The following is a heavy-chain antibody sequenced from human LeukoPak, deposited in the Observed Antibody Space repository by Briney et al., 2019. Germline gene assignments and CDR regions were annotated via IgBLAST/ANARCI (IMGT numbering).Heavy chain of an antibody. CDR1: GFTFGTFA. CDR3: ARDNSWYFDY. D-gene: IGHD6-13*01. CDR2: IRGSGGGT. J-gene: IGHJ4*02. V-gene: IGHV3-23*01. Sequence: GGSLRLSCAASGFTFGTFAMTWVRQAPGKGLEWVSLIRGSGGGTYYADSVKGRFTISRDNSRNTLYLQMNSLRAEDTAVYYCARDNSWYFDYWGQGTLVTVSS.